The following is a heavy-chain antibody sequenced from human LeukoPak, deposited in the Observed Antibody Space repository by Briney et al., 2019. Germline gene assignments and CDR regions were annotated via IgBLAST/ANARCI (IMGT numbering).Heavy chain of an antibody. CDR2: MYYSGST. CDR3: ARDMDYGGNSGFDP. CDR1: GDSISSGGYY. J-gene: IGHJ5*02. Sequence: SETLSLTCSVSGDSISSGGYYWSCVRQHPGKGLEWNGHMYYSGSTYYNLSLKSRVMISVDTSKKQFSLKLSSVTAADTAVYYCARDMDYGGNSGFDPWGQGTLVTVSS. D-gene: IGHD4-23*01. V-gene: IGHV4-31*03.